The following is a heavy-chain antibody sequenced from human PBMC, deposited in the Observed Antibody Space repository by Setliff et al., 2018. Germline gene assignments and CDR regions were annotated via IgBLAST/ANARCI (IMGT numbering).Heavy chain of an antibody. CDR1: GGSISGFA. D-gene: IGHD2-15*01. J-gene: IGHJ3*02. Sequence: SETLSLTCTVSGGSISGFAWNWIRQFPGKRLEWIGEISSSGGTLYTPSLRSRVSMSVDTSRNQFSLNLTSMTAADTAVYYCARVPRLTDMRNAFDIWGQGTMVTVSS. V-gene: IGHV4-59*01. CDR2: ISSSGGT. CDR3: ARVPRLTDMRNAFDI.